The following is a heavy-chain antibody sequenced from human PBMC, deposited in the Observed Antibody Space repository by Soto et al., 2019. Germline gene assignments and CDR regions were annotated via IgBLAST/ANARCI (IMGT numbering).Heavy chain of an antibody. Sequence: SVKVSCKASGGTFSSYAISWVRQAPGQGLEWMGGIIPISDTTNYAQKFQGRVTITADESTSTAYMEMSSLRSEDTAVYYCARSQGSSTSLEIYYYYYYGMDVWGQGTTVTVSS. CDR3: ARSQGSSTSLEIYYYYYYGMDV. V-gene: IGHV1-69*13. J-gene: IGHJ6*02. D-gene: IGHD2-2*01. CDR2: IIPISDTT. CDR1: GGTFSSYA.